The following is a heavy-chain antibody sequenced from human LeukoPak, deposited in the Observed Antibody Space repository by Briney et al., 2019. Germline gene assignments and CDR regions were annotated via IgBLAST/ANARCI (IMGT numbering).Heavy chain of an antibody. CDR2: ISTDGSRP. CDR3: VRDGQGSTPLDY. D-gene: IGHD2-15*01. V-gene: IGHV3-74*01. CDR1: GFTCSSHW. Sequence: GGSLRLSCAASGFTCSSHWMHWVRQAPGKGLGWVSGISTDGSRPRYADSVNGRFTISRDNAKNTLYLQMNSLRAEDTAVYFCVRDGQGSTPLDYWGQGTLVTVSS. J-gene: IGHJ4*02.